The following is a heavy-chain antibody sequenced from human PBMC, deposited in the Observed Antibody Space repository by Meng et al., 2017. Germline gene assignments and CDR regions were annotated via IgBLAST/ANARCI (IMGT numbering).Heavy chain of an antibody. CDR3: ARDEDISAAGKLFGDY. D-gene: IGHD6-25*01. J-gene: IGHJ4*02. CDR1: GYNFPDYY. Sequence: QVQLVQSGAEVKKPGASVKVSCKPSGYNFPDYYIHWVRRAPGQGLEWMGRIKPKSGDTHYAQKFQARVTMTGDTSISTAYMELSGLRSDDTAMYYCARDEDISAAGKLFGDYWGQGTLVTVSS. V-gene: IGHV1-2*06. CDR2: IKPKSGDT.